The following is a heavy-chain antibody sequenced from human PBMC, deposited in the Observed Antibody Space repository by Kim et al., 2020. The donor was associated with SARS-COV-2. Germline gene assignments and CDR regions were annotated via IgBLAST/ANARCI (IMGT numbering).Heavy chain of an antibody. V-gene: IGHV3-30*04. CDR2: ISYDGSNK. Sequence: GGSLRLSCAASGFTFSSYAMHWVRQAPGKGLEWVAIISYDGSNKYYADSVKGRFTISRDNSKNTLYLQMNSLRAEDTAVYDCARDGTTMVRGIIGPYFDYWGQGTLVTVSS. CDR1: GFTFSSYA. J-gene: IGHJ4*02. CDR3: ARDGTTMVRGIIGPYFDY. D-gene: IGHD3-10*01.